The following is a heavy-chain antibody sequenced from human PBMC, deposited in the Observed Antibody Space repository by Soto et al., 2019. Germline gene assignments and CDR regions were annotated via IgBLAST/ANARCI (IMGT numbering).Heavy chain of an antibody. CDR2: ISGSGGGT. Sequence: GGSLRLSCAASGFTFSSHAMSWVRQAPGKGLEWVSAISGSGGGTYYADSVKGRFTISRDNSKNTVYLLMNSLRAEDTAVFYCARDERGYGDYLVWGQGTLVTVSS. D-gene: IGHD4-17*01. CDR3: ARDERGYGDYLV. J-gene: IGHJ4*02. CDR1: GFTFSSHA. V-gene: IGHV3-23*01.